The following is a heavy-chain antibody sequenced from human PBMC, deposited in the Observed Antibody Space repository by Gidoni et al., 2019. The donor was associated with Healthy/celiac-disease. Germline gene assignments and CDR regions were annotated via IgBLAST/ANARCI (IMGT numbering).Heavy chain of an antibody. V-gene: IGHV3-30*18. Sequence: QVQLVESGGGVVQPGRSLRLSCAASGFTFSSYGMHWVRKAPGKGLEWVAVISYDGSNKYYADSVKGRFTISRDNSKNTLYLQMNSLRAEDTAVYYCAKQTGGSSHFDYWGQGTLVTVSS. CDR2: ISYDGSNK. CDR3: AKQTGGSSHFDY. D-gene: IGHD1-26*01. J-gene: IGHJ4*02. CDR1: GFTFSSYG.